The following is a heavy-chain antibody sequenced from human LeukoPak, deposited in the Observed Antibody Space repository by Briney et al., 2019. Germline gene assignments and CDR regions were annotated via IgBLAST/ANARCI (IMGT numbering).Heavy chain of an antibody. V-gene: IGHV3-30*04. CDR2: ISYDGSNI. D-gene: IGHD6-13*01. CDR3: AKTRPLDSSSWSHGDY. Sequence: GGSLRLSCAASGFTFSSYAMHWVRQAPGMGLEWVAVISYDGSNIYYADSVKGRFTISRDNSKNTLSLQMNSLRAEDTAVYYCAKTRPLDSSSWSHGDYWGQGTLVTVSS. J-gene: IGHJ4*02. CDR1: GFTFSSYA.